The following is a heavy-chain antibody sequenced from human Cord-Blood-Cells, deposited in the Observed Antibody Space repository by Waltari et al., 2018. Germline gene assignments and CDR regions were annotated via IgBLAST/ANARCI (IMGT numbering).Heavy chain of an antibody. J-gene: IGHJ4*02. Sequence: QVQLQESGPGLVKPSETLSLTCAVSGYSISSGYYWGWIRKPPGKGLEWIGSSYPSGSTYSNPSLKSGVTRSVDTANNQFSLKLSSVTAADTAVYYCARGQSYYGSGSYYYFDYWGQGTLVTVSS. V-gene: IGHV4-38-2*01. D-gene: IGHD3-10*01. CDR3: ARGQSYYGSGSYYYFDY. CDR1: GYSISSGYY. CDR2: SYPSGST.